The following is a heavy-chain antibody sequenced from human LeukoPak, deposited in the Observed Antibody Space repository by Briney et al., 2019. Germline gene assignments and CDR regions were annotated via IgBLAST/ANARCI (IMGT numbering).Heavy chain of an antibody. CDR1: GYTLTELS. Sequence: ASVKVSCKVSGYTLTELSMHWVRQAPGKGLEWMGGFDPADRETIYAQKFQGRVTMTEDTSTDTAHMELSSLRSEDTAVYYCATEAGYCTNGVCYRYYYGMDVWGQGTTVTVSS. CDR3: ATEAGYCTNGVCYRYYYGMDV. J-gene: IGHJ6*02. D-gene: IGHD2-8*01. V-gene: IGHV1-24*01. CDR2: FDPADRET.